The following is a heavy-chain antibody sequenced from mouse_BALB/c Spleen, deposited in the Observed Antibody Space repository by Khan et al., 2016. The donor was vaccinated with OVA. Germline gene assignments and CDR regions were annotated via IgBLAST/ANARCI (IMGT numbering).Heavy chain of an antibody. Sequence: QVQLKQSGPEVVRPGDSVKISCKASGDTFSDSAMHWVKQSPAKSLEWIGVISTYNGNTNYNQKFKGKATMTVDKSSSTAYLELTRLTSEDSATYVCARGDFLLRLRGMDYWGQGTSVTVSS. J-gene: IGHJ4*01. D-gene: IGHD1-1*01. CDR2: ISTYNGNT. CDR1: GDTFSDSA. CDR3: ARGDFLLRLRGMDY. V-gene: IGHV1S137*01.